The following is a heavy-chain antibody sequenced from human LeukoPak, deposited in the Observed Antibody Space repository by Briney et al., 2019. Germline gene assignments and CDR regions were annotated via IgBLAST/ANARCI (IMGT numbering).Heavy chain of an antibody. D-gene: IGHD5-12*01. Sequence: SQTLSLTCAISGDSVSSNSAAWNWIRQSPSRGLEWLGRTYYRSKWYNDYAVSVKSRITINPDTSKNQFSLQLNSVTPEDTAVYYCARDMWLYSGYDSPLGYYGMDVWGQGTTVTVSS. CDR2: TYYRSKWYN. CDR1: GDSVSSNSAA. J-gene: IGHJ6*02. V-gene: IGHV6-1*01. CDR3: ARDMWLYSGYDSPLGYYGMDV.